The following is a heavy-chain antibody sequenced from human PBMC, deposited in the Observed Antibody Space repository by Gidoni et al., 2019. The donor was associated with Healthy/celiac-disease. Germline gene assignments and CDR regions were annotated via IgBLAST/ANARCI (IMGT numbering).Heavy chain of an antibody. V-gene: IGHV1-69*01. CDR2: IIPIFGTA. CDR3: ARGPTFSSGWYVVFDP. D-gene: IGHD6-19*01. J-gene: IGHJ5*02. Sequence: QVQLVQSGAQEKKHGSSVKVSCKDSGGTFSSYALSWVRQAPGQGLEWMGGIIPIFGTAHDAQKFQGRVTLTSDESTSTAYMELSSLRSEDTAVYYCARGPTFSSGWYVVFDPWGQGTLVTVSS. CDR1: GGTFSSYA.